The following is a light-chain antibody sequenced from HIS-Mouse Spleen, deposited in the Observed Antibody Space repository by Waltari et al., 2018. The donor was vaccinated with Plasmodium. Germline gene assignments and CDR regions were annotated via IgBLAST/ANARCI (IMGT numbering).Light chain of an antibody. Sequence: DIQMTQSPSSLSASVGDRGTINCRASQGISNYFAWYQQKPGKVPKLLIYAASTLQSGVPSRFSGSGSGTDFTLTISSLQPEDVATYYCQKYNSAPRLTFGGGTKVEIK. J-gene: IGKJ4*01. V-gene: IGKV1-27*01. CDR3: QKYNSAPRLT. CDR2: AAS. CDR1: QGISNY.